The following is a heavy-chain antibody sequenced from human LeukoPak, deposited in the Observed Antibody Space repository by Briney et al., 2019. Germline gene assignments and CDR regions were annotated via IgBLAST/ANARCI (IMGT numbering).Heavy chain of an antibody. V-gene: IGHV4-38-2*02. Sequence: SETLSLTCTVSGYSISSGYYWGWIRQPPGEGLEWIGSIYQSGRTHYNPSLKSRVTISVDTFKDQFSLKLSSVTAADTAVYYCARGPPAVLYHYDSSGIFYFDYWGQGTLVTVSS. D-gene: IGHD3-22*01. CDR3: ARGPPAVLYHYDSSGIFYFDY. CDR1: GYSISSGYY. J-gene: IGHJ4*02. CDR2: IYQSGRT.